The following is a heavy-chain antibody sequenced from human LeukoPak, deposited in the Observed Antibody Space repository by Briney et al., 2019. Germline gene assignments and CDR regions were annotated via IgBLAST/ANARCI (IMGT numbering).Heavy chain of an antibody. Sequence: SQTLSLTCTVSGGSISSGGYYWSWIRQPPGKGLEWIGYIYHSGSTYYNLSLKSRVTISVDRSKNQFSLKLSSVTAADTAVYYCARVQGIAAAGTGLVDCWGQGTLVTVSS. V-gene: IGHV4-30-2*01. CDR2: IYHSGST. J-gene: IGHJ4*02. D-gene: IGHD6-13*01. CDR1: GGSISSGGYY. CDR3: ARVQGIAAAGTGLVDC.